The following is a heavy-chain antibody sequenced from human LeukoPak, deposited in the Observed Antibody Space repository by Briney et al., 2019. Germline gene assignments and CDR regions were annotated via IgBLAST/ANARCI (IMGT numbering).Heavy chain of an antibody. D-gene: IGHD3-22*01. Sequence: GESLKISCKGSGYSFTSYWIGWARQMPGKGLEWMGIIYPGDSDTRYSPSFQGQVTISADKSISTAYLQWSSLKASDTAMYYCARGTTYYYDSSGYLQGYHFDYWGQGTLVTVSS. CDR1: GYSFTSYW. CDR2: IYPGDSDT. J-gene: IGHJ4*02. V-gene: IGHV5-51*01. CDR3: ARGTTYYYDSSGYLQGYHFDY.